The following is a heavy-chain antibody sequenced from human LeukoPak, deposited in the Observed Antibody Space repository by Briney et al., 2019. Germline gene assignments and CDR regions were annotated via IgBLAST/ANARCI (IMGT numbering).Heavy chain of an antibody. CDR2: ISSSSSYI. CDR3: ARDSMVRGVMSY. CDR1: RFTFSSYS. Sequence: GGSLRLSCAASRFTFSSYSMNWVRQAPGKGLEWVSSISSSSSYIYYADSVKGRFTISRDNAKNSLYLQMNSLRAEDTAVYYCARDSMVRGVMSYWGQGTLVAVSS. J-gene: IGHJ4*02. D-gene: IGHD3-10*01. V-gene: IGHV3-21*01.